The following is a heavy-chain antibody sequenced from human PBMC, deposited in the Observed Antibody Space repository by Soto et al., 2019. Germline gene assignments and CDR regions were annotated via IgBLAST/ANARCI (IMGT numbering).Heavy chain of an antibody. D-gene: IGHD3-3*01. CDR1: GFTFANFG. CDR3: ATVDKYGVVIEYFDP. CDR2: ISSSGRRT. J-gene: IGHJ5*02. V-gene: IGHV3-23*01. Sequence: HPGGSLRLSCGGSGFTFANFGMGWVRQAPGKGLYWVSGISSSGRRTYYADSVKGRFTISRDNSKSTLYLQMDSLRADDTAVYYCATVDKYGVVIEYFDPWGQGSLVTVSS.